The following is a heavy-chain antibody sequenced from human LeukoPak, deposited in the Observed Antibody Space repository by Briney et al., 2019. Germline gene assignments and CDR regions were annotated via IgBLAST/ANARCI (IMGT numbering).Heavy chain of an antibody. CDR2: IYHSGST. CDR1: GGPISSSDW. D-gene: IGHD3-9*01. V-gene: IGHV4-4*02. J-gene: IGHJ4*02. Sequence: SETLSLTCAVSGGPISSSDWWSWVRQPPGKGLEWIGEIYHSGSTNYNPSLKSRVTISVDKSKNQFSLKLSSVTAADTAVYYCARSPYTYDILTGYRGPFDYWGQGTLVTVSS. CDR3: ARSPYTYDILTGYRGPFDY.